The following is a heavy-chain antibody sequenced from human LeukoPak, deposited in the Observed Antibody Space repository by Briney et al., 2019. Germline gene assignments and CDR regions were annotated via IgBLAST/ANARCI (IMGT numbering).Heavy chain of an antibody. D-gene: IGHD2-15*01. CDR2: ISAYNGNT. CDR3: ARHYCSGGSCYDDAFDI. CDR1: GYTFTSFG. J-gene: IGHJ3*02. Sequence: ASVKVSCKASGYTFTSFGISWVRQAPGQGLEWMGWISAYNGNTNYAQKLQGRVTMTTDTSTSTAYMELRSLRSDDTAVYYCARHYCSGGSCYDDAFDIWGQGTMVTVSS. V-gene: IGHV1-18*01.